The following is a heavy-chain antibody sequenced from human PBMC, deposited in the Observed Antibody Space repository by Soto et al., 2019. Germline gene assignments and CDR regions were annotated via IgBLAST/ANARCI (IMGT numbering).Heavy chain of an antibody. Sequence: QVQLVESGGGVVQPGRSLRLSCAASEFTFSSYALHWVRQAPGKGLEWVAVISYDGSNKYYADSVKGRFTISRDNSKNTLYLQMNSLRAEDTAMYYCARDPDCISTSRYSRYGMDVWGQGTTVTVSS. CDR2: ISYDGSNK. CDR3: ARDPDCISTSRYSRYGMDV. V-gene: IGHV3-30-3*01. D-gene: IGHD2-2*01. CDR1: EFTFSSYA. J-gene: IGHJ6*02.